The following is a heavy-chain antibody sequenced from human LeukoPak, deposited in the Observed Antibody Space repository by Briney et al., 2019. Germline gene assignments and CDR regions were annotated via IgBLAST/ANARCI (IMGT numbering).Heavy chain of an antibody. Sequence: ASVKVSCKASGYTFTSYAMHWVRQAPGQRLEWMGWINAGNGNTKYSQKFQGRVTITRDTSASTAYMELSSLRSDDTAVYYCARGPDSSGTFDYWGQGTLVTVSS. V-gene: IGHV1-3*01. CDR1: GYTFTSYA. J-gene: IGHJ4*02. CDR2: INAGNGNT. D-gene: IGHD3-22*01. CDR3: ARGPDSSGTFDY.